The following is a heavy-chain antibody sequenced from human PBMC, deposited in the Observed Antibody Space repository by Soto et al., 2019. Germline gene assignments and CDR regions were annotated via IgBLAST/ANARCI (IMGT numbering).Heavy chain of an antibody. V-gene: IGHV1-46*01. D-gene: IGHD3-3*01. J-gene: IGHJ6*02. Sequence: GASVKVSCKASGYTFTSYYMHWVRQAPGQGLEWMGIINPSGGSTSYAQKFQGRVTMTRDTSTSTVYMELSSLRSEDTAVYYCARDQRITIFGVVIVVDQGPYYGMDVWGQGTTVTVSS. CDR2: INPSGGST. CDR3: ARDQRITIFGVVIVVDQGPYYGMDV. CDR1: GYTFTSYY.